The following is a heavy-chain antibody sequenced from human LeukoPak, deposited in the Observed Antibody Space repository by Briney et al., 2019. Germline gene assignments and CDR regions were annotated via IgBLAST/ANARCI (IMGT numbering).Heavy chain of an antibody. V-gene: IGHV3-7*01. CDR1: GFTFSSYW. D-gene: IGHD6-19*01. Sequence: PGGSLRLSCAASGFTFSSYWMSWVRQAPGKGLEWVANIKQDGSEKYYVDSVKGRFTISRDNAKNSLYLQMNSLRAEDTAVYYCARYGSGKEDDAFDIWGQGTMVTASS. CDR2: IKQDGSEK. CDR3: ARYGSGKEDDAFDI. J-gene: IGHJ3*02.